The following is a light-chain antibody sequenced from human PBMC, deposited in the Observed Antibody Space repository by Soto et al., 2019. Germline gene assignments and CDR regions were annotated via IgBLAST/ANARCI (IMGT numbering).Light chain of an antibody. CDR2: GTT. Sequence: QSVLTQPPSVSGSPGQRVTISCTGSSXSIGAGFDVHWFQHFPGTAPKLLIYGTTNRPSGVPDRFSGSKSGASASLAITGLQAEDEADYYCQSYDTSLGGYYVFGTGTKVTVL. J-gene: IGLJ1*01. CDR3: QSYDTSLGGYYV. CDR1: SXSIGAGFD. V-gene: IGLV1-40*01.